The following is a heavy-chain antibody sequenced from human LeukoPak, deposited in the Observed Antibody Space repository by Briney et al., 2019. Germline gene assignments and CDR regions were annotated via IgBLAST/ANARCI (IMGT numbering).Heavy chain of an antibody. V-gene: IGHV1-69*13. CDR1: GGTFSSYA. J-gene: IGHJ4*02. Sequence: ASVKVSCKASGGTFSSYAISWVRQAPGQGLEWMGGIIPIFGTANYAQKFQGRVTITAVESTSTAYMELSSLRSEDTAVYYCARAMVRGVRYFDYWGQGTLVTVSS. CDR2: IIPIFGTA. D-gene: IGHD3-10*01. CDR3: ARAMVRGVRYFDY.